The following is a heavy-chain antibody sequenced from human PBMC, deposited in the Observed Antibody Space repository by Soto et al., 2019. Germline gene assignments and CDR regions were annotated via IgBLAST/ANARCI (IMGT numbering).Heavy chain of an antibody. CDR1: GYTFTSYG. Sequence: QVQLVQSGAEVKKPGASVKVSCKASGYTFTSYGISWVRQAPGQGLEWMGWISAYNGNTKYAQKLQGRGTLTTDTSTITACMELRSLRSDDTSVYYWARDVPPVDYWGQGPLVTVSS. V-gene: IGHV1-18*01. J-gene: IGHJ4*02. CDR2: ISAYNGNT. CDR3: ARDVPPVDY.